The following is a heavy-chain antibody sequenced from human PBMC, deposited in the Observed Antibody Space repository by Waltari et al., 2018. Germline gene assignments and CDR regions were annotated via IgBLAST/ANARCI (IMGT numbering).Heavy chain of an antibody. CDR1: GYTFTSYG. Sequence: QVQLVQSGAEVKKPGASVKVSCKASGYTFTSYGISWVRQAPGQGLEWMGWISAYSGNTNYAQKLQGRVTMTTDTSTSTAYMELRSLRSDDTAVYYCARLRITIFGVVITQPDYWGQGTLVTVSS. J-gene: IGHJ4*02. V-gene: IGHV1-18*01. CDR2: ISAYSGNT. D-gene: IGHD3-3*01. CDR3: ARLRITIFGVVITQPDY.